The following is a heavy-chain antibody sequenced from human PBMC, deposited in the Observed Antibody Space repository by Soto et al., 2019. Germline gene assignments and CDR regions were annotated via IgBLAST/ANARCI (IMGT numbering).Heavy chain of an antibody. CDR3: ARVRIKGPRERIMITFGGVQLFDY. CDR1: GGSISSSSYY. CDR2: IYYSGST. V-gene: IGHV4-39*01. J-gene: IGHJ4*02. D-gene: IGHD3-16*01. Sequence: SETLSLTCTVSGGSISSSSYYWGWIRQPPGKGLEWIGSIYYSGSTYYNPSLKSRVTISVDTSKNQFSLKLSSVTAADTAVYYCARVRIKGPRERIMITFGGVQLFDYWGQGTLVTVSS.